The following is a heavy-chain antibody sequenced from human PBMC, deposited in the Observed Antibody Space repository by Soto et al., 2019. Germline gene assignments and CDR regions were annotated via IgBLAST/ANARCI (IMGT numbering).Heavy chain of an antibody. CDR2: IYYSGST. J-gene: IGHJ4*02. D-gene: IGHD3-10*01. V-gene: IGHV4-61*01. CDR3: ARDTITCLFDY. CDR1: GVFVSSGSYY. Sequence: PSETLSLTWTVSGVFVSSGSYYWIWIRQPPGKGLEWIGYIYYSGSTNYNPSLKSRVTISVDTSKNQFSLKLSSVTAADTAVYYCARDTITCLFDYWGQGTLVTVSS.